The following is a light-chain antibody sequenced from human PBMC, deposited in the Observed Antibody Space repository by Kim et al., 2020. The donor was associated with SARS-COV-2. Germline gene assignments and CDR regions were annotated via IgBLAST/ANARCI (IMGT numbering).Light chain of an antibody. J-gene: IGKJ2*01. CDR2: GAF. CDR3: QQYNNWPYS. V-gene: IGKV3-15*01. Sequence: VSPGERPTLPGRASQSVNSNLAWDQQEPGQAPRRLIFGAFTRATGIPSRFRGRGSGTEFPFTISSLRSEEFAGYSFQQYNNWPYSFGQGTKLEIK. CDR1: QSVNSN.